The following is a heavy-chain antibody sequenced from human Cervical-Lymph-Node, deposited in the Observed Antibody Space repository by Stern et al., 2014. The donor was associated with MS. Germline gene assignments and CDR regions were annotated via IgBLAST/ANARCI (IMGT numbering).Heavy chain of an antibody. D-gene: IGHD1-1*01. CDR1: GYTFTTYY. Sequence: QMQLVQSGAEIRKPGASVKISCEASGYTFTTYYIHWVRQAPGQGLEWVALFNPSGGKSTYAQRFQGRVTVTGDTSTSTVSLELTGLTSEDTAVYYCARVLSLATSDSWGQGTLVIVSS. J-gene: IGHJ4*02. CDR3: ARVLSLATSDS. CDR2: FNPSGGKS. V-gene: IGHV1-46*01.